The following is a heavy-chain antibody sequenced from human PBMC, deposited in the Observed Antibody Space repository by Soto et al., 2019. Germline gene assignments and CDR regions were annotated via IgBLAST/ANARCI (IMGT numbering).Heavy chain of an antibody. Sequence: PWGSLRLSCAASGFTFSSYSMNWVRQAPGKGLEWVSYISSSSSTIYYADSVKGRFTISRDNAKNSLYLQMNSLRAEDTAVYYCARHPERIAQIGWFDPWGQGTLVTVSS. CDR3: ARHPERIAQIGWFDP. D-gene: IGHD6-13*01. CDR2: ISSSSSTI. CDR1: GFTFSSYS. V-gene: IGHV3-48*01. J-gene: IGHJ5*02.